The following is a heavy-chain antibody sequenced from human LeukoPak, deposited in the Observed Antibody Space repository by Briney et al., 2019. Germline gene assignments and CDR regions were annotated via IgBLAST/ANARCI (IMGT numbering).Heavy chain of an antibody. D-gene: IGHD4-17*01. CDR3: ALTTVTYDAFDI. CDR1: GFSLSTSGMR. CDR2: IDWDDDK. Sequence: ESGPTLVKPTQTLTLTFIFSGFSLSTSGMRVSWIRQPPGKALEWLARIDWDDDKFYSTSLKTRLTISKDTSKNQVVLTMTNMDPVDTATYYCALTTVTYDAFDIWGQGTMVTVSS. V-gene: IGHV2-70*04. J-gene: IGHJ3*02.